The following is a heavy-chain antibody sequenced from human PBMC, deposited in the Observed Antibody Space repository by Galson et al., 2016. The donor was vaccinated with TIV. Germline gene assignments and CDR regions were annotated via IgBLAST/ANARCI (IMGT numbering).Heavy chain of an antibody. CDR3: ARYSSTSSRCFDY. J-gene: IGHJ4*02. V-gene: IGHV1-69*13. CDR2: INPVFGIP. D-gene: IGHD6-6*01. CDR1: GGTFSSYG. Sequence: SVKVSCKASGGTFSSYGISWVRQAPGQGLEWMGGINPVFGIPNYAQKFQGRVTITADESTSTAYMELTSLRSEATSVYYCARYSSTSSRCFDYWGQGTLVTVSA.